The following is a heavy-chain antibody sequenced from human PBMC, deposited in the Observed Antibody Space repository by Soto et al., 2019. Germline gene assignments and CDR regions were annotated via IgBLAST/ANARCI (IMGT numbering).Heavy chain of an antibody. CDR2: INHSGST. J-gene: IGHJ5*02. CDR1: GGSFSGYC. D-gene: IGHD2-15*01. Sequence: PSETLSLTCAVYGGSFSGYCWSCIRQPPGKGLEWIVEINHSGSTNYNPSLKSRVTISVDTSKNQFSLKLSSVTAADTAEYYCARGDRTVVTKGVSFDTWGKGTLVTGSS. V-gene: IGHV4-34*01. CDR3: ARGDRTVVTKGVSFDT.